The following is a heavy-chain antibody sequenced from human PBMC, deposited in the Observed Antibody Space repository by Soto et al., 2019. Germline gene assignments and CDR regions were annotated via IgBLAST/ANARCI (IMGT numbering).Heavy chain of an antibody. J-gene: IGHJ6*02. Sequence: ESLKISCKGSGYSFTSYWIGWVRQMPGKGLEWMGIIYPGDSDTRYSPSFQGQVTISADKSISTAYLQWSSLKASDTAMYYCARGTIAARLYYYYGMDVWGQGTTVTVSS. CDR1: GYSFTSYW. V-gene: IGHV5-51*01. CDR3: ARGTIAARLYYYYGMDV. D-gene: IGHD6-6*01. CDR2: IYPGDSDT.